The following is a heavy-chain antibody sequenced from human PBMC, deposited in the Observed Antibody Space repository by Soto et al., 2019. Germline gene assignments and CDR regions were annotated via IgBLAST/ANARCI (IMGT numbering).Heavy chain of an antibody. V-gene: IGHV1-8*01. Sequence: GASVKVSCKASGYTFTSYDINWVRQATGQGLEYLGWMNPNSGNTGSVQKFQGRVTMTRDTSISTAYMELSSLRSEDSAVYFCARGIKYGAYSRWFDPWGQGTLVTVSS. CDR1: GYTFTSYD. CDR3: ARGIKYGAYSRWFDP. J-gene: IGHJ5*02. CDR2: MNPNSGNT. D-gene: IGHD4-17*01.